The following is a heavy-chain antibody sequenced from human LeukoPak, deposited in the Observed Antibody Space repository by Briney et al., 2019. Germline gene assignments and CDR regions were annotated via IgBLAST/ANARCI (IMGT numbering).Heavy chain of an antibody. CDR3: ARGGRGALTDY. CDR2: IYYSGST. CDR1: GGSISSYY. J-gene: IGHJ4*02. V-gene: IGHV4-59*01. Sequence: SETLSLTCTVSGGSISSYYWSWIRQPPGKGLEWIGYIYYSGSTNYNPSLESRVTISVDTSKNQFSLKLSSVTAADTAVYYCARGGRGALTDYWGQGTLVTVSS. D-gene: IGHD1-14*01.